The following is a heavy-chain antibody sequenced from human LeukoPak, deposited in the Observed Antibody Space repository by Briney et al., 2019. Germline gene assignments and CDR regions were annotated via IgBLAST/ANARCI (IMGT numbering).Heavy chain of an antibody. CDR1: GFTFSDYA. CDR3: AKGGRTNEAAS. Sequence: GGSLRLSCSASGFTFSDYAMSWVRQAPGKGLERVSAITDGGGSPYYTAPVKGRVTISRDNSRNAPYLQMNILRAEDTAVYYCAKGGRTNEAASWGQGALVT. V-gene: IGHV3-23*01. J-gene: IGHJ5*02. D-gene: IGHD6-25*01. CDR2: ITDGGGSP.